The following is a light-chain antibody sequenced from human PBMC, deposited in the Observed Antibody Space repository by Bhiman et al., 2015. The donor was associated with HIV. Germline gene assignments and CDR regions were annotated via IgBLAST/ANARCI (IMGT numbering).Light chain of an antibody. CDR3: QSVDNFVI. J-gene: IGLJ2*01. V-gene: IGLV3-25*03. Sequence: SDELTQPPSGVSVPRTDGPGSPSSGNALSKQFAYWYQQKPGQAPVVVIYRDTERASGIPERFSGSSSGTRVTLTISGVQTEDEAVYFCQSVDNFVIFGGGTKADRP. CDR1: ALSKQF. CDR2: RDT.